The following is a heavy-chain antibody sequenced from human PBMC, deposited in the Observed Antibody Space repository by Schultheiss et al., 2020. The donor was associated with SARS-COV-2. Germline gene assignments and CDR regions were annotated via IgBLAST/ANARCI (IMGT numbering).Heavy chain of an antibody. CDR3: ARRIDSGSYYAFDY. CDR1: GYRFTNNW. Sequence: GESLKISCQGSGYRFTNNWIGWVRQMPGKGLEWMGIIYPGDSDTRYSPSFGGQVTISADKATSTAYLQWSSLKASDTAMYYCARRIDSGSYYAFDYWGQGTLVTVSS. V-gene: IGHV5-51*01. J-gene: IGHJ4*02. CDR2: IYPGDSDT. D-gene: IGHD3-10*01.